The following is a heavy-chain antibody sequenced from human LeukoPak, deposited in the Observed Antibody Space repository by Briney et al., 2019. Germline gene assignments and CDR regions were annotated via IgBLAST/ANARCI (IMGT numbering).Heavy chain of an antibody. CDR1: GGSISSGGYY. D-gene: IGHD2-15*01. J-gene: IGHJ6*04. V-gene: IGHV4-31*03. CDR2: IYYSGST. Sequence: SETLSLTCTVSGGSISSGGYYWSWSRQHPGKGLEWIGYIYYSGSTYYNPSLKSRVTISVDTSKNQFSLKLSSVTAADTAVYYCARDLFFGCSGGSCYSTPIGMDVWGKGTTVTVSS. CDR3: ARDLFFGCSGGSCYSTPIGMDV.